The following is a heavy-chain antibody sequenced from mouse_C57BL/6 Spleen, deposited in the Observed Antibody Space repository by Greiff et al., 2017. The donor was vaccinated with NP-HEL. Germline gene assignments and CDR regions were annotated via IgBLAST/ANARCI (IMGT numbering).Heavy chain of an antibody. CDR2: INPYNGGT. CDR1: GYTFTDYY. CDR3: ARGDQLGPFAY. J-gene: IGHJ3*01. V-gene: IGHV1-19*01. D-gene: IGHD4-1*02. Sequence: EVQLQQSGPVLVKPGASVKMSCKASGYTFTDYYMNWVKQSHGKSLEWIGVINPYNGGTSYNQKFKGKATLTVDKSSSTAYMELNSLTSEDSAVYYCARGDQLGPFAYWGQGTLVTVSA.